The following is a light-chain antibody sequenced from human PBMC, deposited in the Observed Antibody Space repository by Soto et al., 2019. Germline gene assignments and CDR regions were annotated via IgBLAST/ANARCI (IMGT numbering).Light chain of an antibody. J-gene: IGKJ4*01. CDR1: QRVNTD. Sequence: ETVMTQSPAILSVSLGERATLSCRASQRVNTDVAWYQQKPGQAPRLLIYDAFTRATGIPTRFSGSASGTEFPLTISSLQSEDFAVYYCQQYSNWPLTFGGGTKVNI. CDR3: QQYSNWPLT. V-gene: IGKV3-15*01. CDR2: DAF.